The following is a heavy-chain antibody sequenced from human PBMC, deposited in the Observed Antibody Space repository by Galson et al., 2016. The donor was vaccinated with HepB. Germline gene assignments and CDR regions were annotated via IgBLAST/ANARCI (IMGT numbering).Heavy chain of an antibody. J-gene: IGHJ4*02. CDR1: GFAFRTYA. D-gene: IGHD3-22*01. CDR2: ISFDGKTK. Sequence: SLRLSCAASGFAFRTYALHWVRQAPGKGLEWVAVISFDGKTKIYAGSVQGRFAISRDNSRNTLYLQMSSLRTEDTAVYYCARGSPSPHYYDDRSGYHIDNWGQGTRVTVSS. V-gene: IGHV3-30*09. CDR3: ARGSPSPHYYDDRSGYHIDN.